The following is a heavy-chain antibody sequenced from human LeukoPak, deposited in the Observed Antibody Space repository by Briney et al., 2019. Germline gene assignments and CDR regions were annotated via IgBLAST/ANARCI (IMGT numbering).Heavy chain of an antibody. CDR3: ARRLDGEGAFDI. V-gene: IGHV4-59*01. CDR2: IYYSGST. Sequence: CIEYIYYSGSTNYNPSLKSRVTISVDTSNNQFSLKLSSVTAADTAVYYCARRLDGEGAFDIWGQGTMVTVSS. J-gene: IGHJ3*02.